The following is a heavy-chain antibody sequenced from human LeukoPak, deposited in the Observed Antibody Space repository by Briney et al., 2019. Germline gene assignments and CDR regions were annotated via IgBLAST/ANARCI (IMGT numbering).Heavy chain of an antibody. Sequence: GGSLRLSCAASGFTFSIYGMNWVRQAPGKGLEWVSAISGTGASIHYADSVKGRFTISRDNSKNTLYLRIHTLRAEDTAIYYCAKGHGDWAGNYFDYWGQGTLVSVSS. CDR2: ISGTGASI. CDR1: GFTFSIYG. D-gene: IGHD4-17*01. V-gene: IGHV3-23*01. CDR3: AKGHGDWAGNYFDY. J-gene: IGHJ4*02.